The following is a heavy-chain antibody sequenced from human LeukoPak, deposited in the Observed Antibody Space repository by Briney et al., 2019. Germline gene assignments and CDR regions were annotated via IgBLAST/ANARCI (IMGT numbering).Heavy chain of an antibody. CDR1: GFTVSSNY. V-gene: IGHV3-53*01. CDR3: ARDWAEHYYYGMDV. D-gene: IGHD3-16*01. Sequence: PGGSLRLSCAASGFTVSSNYMSWVRQAPGKGLEWVSVIYSGGSTYYADSVKGRFTISRDNSKNTLYLQMNSLRAEDTAVYYCARDWAEHYYYGMDVWGQGTTVTVSS. J-gene: IGHJ6*02. CDR2: IYSGGST.